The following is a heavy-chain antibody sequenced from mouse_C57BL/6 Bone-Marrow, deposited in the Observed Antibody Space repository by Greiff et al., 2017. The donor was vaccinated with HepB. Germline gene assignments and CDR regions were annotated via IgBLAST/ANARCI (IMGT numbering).Heavy chain of an antibody. J-gene: IGHJ3*01. V-gene: IGHV1-81*01. CDR2: IYPRSGNP. CDR1: GYTFTSYG. CDR3: ARGTTVVALFAY. D-gene: IGHD1-1*01. Sequence: QVQLKESGAELARPGASVKLSCKASGYTFTSYGISWVKQRTGQGLEWIGEIYPRSGNPYYNEKFKGKATLTADKSSSTAYMELRSLTSEDSAVYFCARGTTVVALFAYWGQGTLVTVSA.